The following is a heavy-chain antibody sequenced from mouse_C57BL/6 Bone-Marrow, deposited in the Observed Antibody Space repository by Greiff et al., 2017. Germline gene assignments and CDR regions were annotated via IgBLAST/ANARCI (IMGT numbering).Heavy chain of an antibody. CDR3: ARDYNYVDY. D-gene: IGHD1-3*01. CDR2: ISYDGSN. J-gene: IGHJ2*01. V-gene: IGHV3-6*01. CDR1: GYSITSGYY. Sequence: DVQLQESGPGLVKPSQSLSLTCSVTGYSITSGYYWNWIRQFPGNKLEWMGYISYDGSNNYNPSLKNRISITRDTSKNQFFLKLNSVTTEDTATYYCARDYNYVDYWGQGTTLTVSS.